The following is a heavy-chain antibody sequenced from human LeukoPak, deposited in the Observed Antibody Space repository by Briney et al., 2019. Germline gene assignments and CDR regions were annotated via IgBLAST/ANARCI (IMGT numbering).Heavy chain of an antibody. CDR1: GYTFINHA. CDR2: INVGNGNT. D-gene: IGHD5-12*01. J-gene: IGHJ4*02. Sequence: ASVKVSCKASGYTFINHAIHWVRQAPGQRLEWMGWINVGNGNTKYSQNFQGRVTMTTDTSTSTAYMELRSLRSDDTAVYYCARVERDSGYDDYWGQGTLVTVSS. CDR3: ARVERDSGYDDY. V-gene: IGHV1-3*01.